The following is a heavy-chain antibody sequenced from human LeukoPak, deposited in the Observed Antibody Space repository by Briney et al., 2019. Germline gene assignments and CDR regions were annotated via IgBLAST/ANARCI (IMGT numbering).Heavy chain of an antibody. J-gene: IGHJ5*02. V-gene: IGHV4-38-2*02. CDR1: GYSISSGYY. CDR2: IYHSGST. D-gene: IGHD3-10*01. Sequence: SETLSLTCTVSGYSISSGYYWGWIRQPPGKGLEWIGSIYHSGSTYYNPSLKSRVTISVDTSKNQFSLKLSSVTAADTAVYYCARDRLLLWFGELLSPHDWFDPWGQGTLVTVSS. CDR3: ARDRLLLWFGELLSPHDWFDP.